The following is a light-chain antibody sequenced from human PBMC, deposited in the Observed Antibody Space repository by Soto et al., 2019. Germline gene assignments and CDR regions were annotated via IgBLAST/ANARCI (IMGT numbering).Light chain of an antibody. CDR1: SRDVGAYNL. CDR3: CSYAGSGTYV. Sequence: QSALTQPASVSGSPGQSITISCTGSSRDVGAYNLVSWYQQHPGKAPKLMIYGDNKRPSGVSNRFSGSKSGNTASLTISGLQTEDEADYYCCSYAGSGTYVFGTGTKLTVL. V-gene: IGLV2-23*01. CDR2: GDN. J-gene: IGLJ1*01.